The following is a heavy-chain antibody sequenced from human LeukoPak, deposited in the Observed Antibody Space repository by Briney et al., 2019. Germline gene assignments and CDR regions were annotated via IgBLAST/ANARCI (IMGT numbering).Heavy chain of an antibody. D-gene: IGHD3-10*01. Sequence: GGSLRLSCAASGFTFSSYAMSWVRQAPGKGLEWVSAISGSGGSTYYADSVKGRFTISRDNSKNTLYLQMNSMTAEDTAVYYCAKMIWFGELLSNFDYWGQGTLVTVSS. V-gene: IGHV3-23*01. J-gene: IGHJ4*02. CDR2: ISGSGGST. CDR3: AKMIWFGELLSNFDY. CDR1: GFTFSSYA.